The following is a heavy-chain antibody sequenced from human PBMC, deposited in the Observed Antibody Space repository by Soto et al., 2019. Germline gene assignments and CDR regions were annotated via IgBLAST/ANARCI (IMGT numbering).Heavy chain of an antibody. CDR2: IYYSGST. V-gene: IGHV4-39*01. CDR1: GGSISSSSYY. J-gene: IGHJ4*02. D-gene: IGHD3-10*01. CDR3: ARLESGGY. Sequence: PSETLSLTCTVSGGSISSSSYYWGWIRQPPGKGLEWIGSIYYSGSTYYNPSLKSRVTISVDTSKNQFSLKLSSVTAADTAVYYCARLESGGYWGQGTLVTVSS.